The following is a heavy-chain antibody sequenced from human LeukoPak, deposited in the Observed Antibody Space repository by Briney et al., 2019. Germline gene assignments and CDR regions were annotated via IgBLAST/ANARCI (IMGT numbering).Heavy chain of an antibody. CDR3: ARNPAGIGDY. V-gene: IGHV3-21*01. CDR1: GFTFSIYS. Sequence: PGGSLRLSCAASGFTFSIYSMNWVRQAPGKGLEWLSSITSSSNYIYYADSVKGRFTVSRDNDKKSLYLQMNSLRDVDTAVYYCARNPAGIGDYLGQGTLVTVSS. D-gene: IGHD1-1*01. J-gene: IGHJ4*02. CDR2: ITSSSNYI.